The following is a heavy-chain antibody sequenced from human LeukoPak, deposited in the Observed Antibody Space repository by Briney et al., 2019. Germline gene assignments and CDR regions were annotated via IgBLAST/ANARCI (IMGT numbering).Heavy chain of an antibody. Sequence: TGGSLRLSCAASGFTFSTYSMSWVRQGPGKGLEWVAFLQYDGSNRHYADSVKGRFTISRDNSKNMLYLQMNSLRAEDTAVYYCAKFGLAVVITPVEFDYWGQGTLVTVSS. V-gene: IGHV3-30*02. D-gene: IGHD3-22*01. J-gene: IGHJ4*02. CDR3: AKFGLAVVITPVEFDY. CDR2: LQYDGSNR. CDR1: GFTFSTYS.